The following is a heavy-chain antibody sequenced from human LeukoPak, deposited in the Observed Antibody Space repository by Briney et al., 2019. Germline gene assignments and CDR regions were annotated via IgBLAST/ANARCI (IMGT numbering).Heavy chain of an antibody. J-gene: IGHJ6*02. CDR3: ARRGGALYDFWSGFYYYYGMDV. CDR2: INHSGST. D-gene: IGHD3-3*01. V-gene: IGHV4-34*01. CDR1: GGSFSGYY. Sequence: SETLSLTCAVYGGSFSGYYWSWIRQPPGKGLEWIGEINHSGSTNYNPSLKSRVTMSVDTSKNQFSLKLSSVTAADTAVYYCARRGGALYDFWSGFYYYYGMDVWGQGTTVTVSS.